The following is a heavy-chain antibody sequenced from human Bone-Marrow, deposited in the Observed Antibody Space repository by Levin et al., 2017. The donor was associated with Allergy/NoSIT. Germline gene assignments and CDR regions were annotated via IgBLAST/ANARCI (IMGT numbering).Heavy chain of an antibody. D-gene: IGHD6-6*01. V-gene: IGHV3-30*03. Sequence: QPGESLKISCAASGFNFNNYDIHWVRQAPGKGLEWLASVSYDGSNKYYADSVKGRFTISGDNSRYTLYLEMNSLRAEDTGVYYCARYGWYTSSGYRYYYGMDVWGQGTTVTVSS. CDR3: ARYGWYTSSGYRYYYGMDV. CDR2: VSYDGSNK. CDR1: GFNFNNYD. J-gene: IGHJ6*02.